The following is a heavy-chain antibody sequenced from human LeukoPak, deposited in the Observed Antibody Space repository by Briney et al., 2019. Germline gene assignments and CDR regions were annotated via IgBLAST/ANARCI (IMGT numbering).Heavy chain of an antibody. CDR2: IYYSGST. Sequence: SETLSLTCTVSGGSISRGGYYWSWIRQHPGKGLEWIGYIYYSGSTYYNPSLKSRVTISVDTSKNQFSLKLSSVTAADTAVYYCAVGVVVINDYWGQGTLVTVSS. CDR3: AVGVVVINDY. D-gene: IGHD3-22*01. V-gene: IGHV4-31*03. CDR1: GGSISRGGYY. J-gene: IGHJ4*02.